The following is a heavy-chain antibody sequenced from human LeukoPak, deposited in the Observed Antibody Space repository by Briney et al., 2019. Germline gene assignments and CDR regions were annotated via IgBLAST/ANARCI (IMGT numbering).Heavy chain of an antibody. V-gene: IGHV4-34*01. CDR2: INHSGST. CDR3: ARGASSSGYCYDY. CDR1: GGSFSGYY. J-gene: IGHJ4*02. D-gene: IGHD3-22*01. Sequence: SETLSLTCAVYGGSFSGYYWSWIRQPPGKGLEWIGEINHSGSTDHNPSLKSRVTISVDTSKNQFSLKLSSVTAADTAVCYCARGASSSGYCYDYWGQGTLVTVSS.